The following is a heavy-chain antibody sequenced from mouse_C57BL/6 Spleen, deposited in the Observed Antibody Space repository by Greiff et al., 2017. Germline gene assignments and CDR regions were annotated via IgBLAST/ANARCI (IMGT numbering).Heavy chain of an antibody. CDR2: IHPNSGST. D-gene: IGHD1-1*01. Sequence: QVQLQQPGAELVKPGASVKLSCKASGYTFTSYWMHWVKQRPGQGLEWIGMIHPNSGSTNYNEKFKSKATLTEDKSSSTAYMQLSSLTSEDSAVYYCARIGYGSSFYAMDYWGQGTSVTVSS. J-gene: IGHJ4*01. CDR1: GYTFTSYW. V-gene: IGHV1-64*01. CDR3: ARIGYGSSFYAMDY.